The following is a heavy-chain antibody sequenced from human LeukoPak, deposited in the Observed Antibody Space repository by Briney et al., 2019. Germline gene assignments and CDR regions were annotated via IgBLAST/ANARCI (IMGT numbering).Heavy chain of an antibody. CDR2: IRSKANSYAT. CDR3: TRTAGDSSG. CDR1: GFTFSGSA. V-gene: IGHV3-73*01. J-gene: IGHJ4*02. D-gene: IGHD3-22*01. Sequence: GGSLRLSCAASGFTFSGSAMHWVRQASGKGLEWVGRIRSKANSYATAYAASVKGRFTISRDDSKNTAYLQMNSLKAEDTAVYYCTRTAGDSSGRGQGTLVTVSS.